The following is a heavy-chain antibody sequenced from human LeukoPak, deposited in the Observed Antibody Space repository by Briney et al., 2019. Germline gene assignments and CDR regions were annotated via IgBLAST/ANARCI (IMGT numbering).Heavy chain of an antibody. J-gene: IGHJ4*02. CDR2: MNPNSGNT. V-gene: IGHV1-8*01. D-gene: IGHD4-17*01. Sequence: ASVKVSCKASGYTFTSYDINWVRQATGQGLEWMGWMNPNSGNTGYAQKFQGRVTMTRNTSISTAYMELSSLRSEDTAVYYCARAPPLFTVTTWSYFDYWGQGTLVTVSS. CDR3: ARAPPLFTVTTWSYFDY. CDR1: GYTFTSYD.